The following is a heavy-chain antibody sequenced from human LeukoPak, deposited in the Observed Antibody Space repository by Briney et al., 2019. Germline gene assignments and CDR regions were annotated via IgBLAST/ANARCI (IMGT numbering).Heavy chain of an antibody. V-gene: IGHV1-2*02. J-gene: IGHJ5*02. CDR2: IDPNSGGT. CDR3: ARERVSAAGWFDP. Sequence: ASVKVSCKASGYAFTGHYMHWVRQAPGQGPEWMGWIDPNSGGTDYAQRCQGRVTMTRDTSINTIYMELSSLRSDDTAVYYCARERVSAAGWFDPWGQGTLVTVSS. CDR1: GYAFTGHY. D-gene: IGHD6-25*01.